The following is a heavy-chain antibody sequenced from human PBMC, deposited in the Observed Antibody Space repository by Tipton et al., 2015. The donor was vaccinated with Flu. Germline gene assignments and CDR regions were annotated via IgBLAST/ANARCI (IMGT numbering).Heavy chain of an antibody. D-gene: IGHD1-1*01. CDR1: GDSISSSAYY. Sequence: TLSLTCSVSGDSISSSAYYWDWIRQPPGKGLEWIGSIYYSGSAFYNPSLKSRVTISVDTSKNQFSLRLSSVTAADTAVYHCARHEAEVAGTVHYLDYWGQGTLVTVSS. J-gene: IGHJ4*02. CDR3: ARHEAEVAGTVHYLDY. V-gene: IGHV4-39*01. CDR2: IYYSGSA.